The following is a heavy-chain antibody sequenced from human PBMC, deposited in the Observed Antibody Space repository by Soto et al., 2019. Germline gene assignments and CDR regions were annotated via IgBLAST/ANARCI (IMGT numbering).Heavy chain of an antibody. CDR1: GYTLTELS. CDR2: FDPEDGET. Sequence: ASVKVSCKVSGYTLTELSMHWVRQAPGKGLEWMGGFDPEDGETIYAQKFQGRVTMTEDTSTDTAYMELSSLRSEDTAVYYCATASYFWSGYPPLYYMDVWGKGTTVTVSS. CDR3: ATASYFWSGYPPLYYMDV. D-gene: IGHD3-3*01. V-gene: IGHV1-24*01. J-gene: IGHJ6*03.